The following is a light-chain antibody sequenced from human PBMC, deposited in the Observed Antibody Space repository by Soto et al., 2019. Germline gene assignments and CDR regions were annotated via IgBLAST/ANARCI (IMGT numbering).Light chain of an antibody. J-gene: IGKJ1*01. CDR1: QSINTW. CDR3: QPYHTESH. V-gene: IGKV1-5*03. Sequence: DIQMTQSPSTLSASVGDSVTITCRASQSINTWLALYQLKPGRAPTLLIYKASTLESCVPSRFSGNGSGIEFTLVIIFLQPADVPTYYCQPYHTESHFGQEANVEFK. CDR2: KAS.